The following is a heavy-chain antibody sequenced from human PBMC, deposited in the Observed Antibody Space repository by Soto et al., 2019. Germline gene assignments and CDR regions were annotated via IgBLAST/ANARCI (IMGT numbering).Heavy chain of an antibody. CDR3: ARVKGSGYHNWFYP. CDR2: ISAYNGNT. Sequence: ASVKVSCKASGYTFTSYVISWVRQAPGQGLEWMGWISAYNGNTNYAQKLQGRVTMTTDTSTSTAYMELRSLRSDDTAVYYCARVKGSGYHNWFYPWGQGTLVTVSS. V-gene: IGHV1-18*01. J-gene: IGHJ5*02. CDR1: GYTFTSYV. D-gene: IGHD3-22*01.